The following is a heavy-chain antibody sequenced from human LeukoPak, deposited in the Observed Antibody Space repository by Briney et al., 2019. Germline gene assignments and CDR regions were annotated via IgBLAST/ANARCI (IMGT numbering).Heavy chain of an antibody. CDR3: TTAPPAWIQLWTVDY. J-gene: IGHJ4*02. CDR1: GFIFSNAW. V-gene: IGHV3-15*07. D-gene: IGHD5-18*01. Sequence: GGSLRLSCAASGFIFSNAWMNWVRQAPGKGLEWVGRIKSKTDGGTTDYAAPVKGRFVISRDDSKNTLYLQMNSLKTEDTAVYYCTTAPPAWIQLWTVDYWGQGTLVTASS. CDR2: IKSKTDGGTT.